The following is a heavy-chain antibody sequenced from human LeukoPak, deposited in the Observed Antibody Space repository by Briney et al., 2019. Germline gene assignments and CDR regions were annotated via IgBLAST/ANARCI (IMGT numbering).Heavy chain of an antibody. Sequence: GGSLRLSCAASGFTFSNYWMTWVRQAPGKGLEWVANIKHDGSEDYYLDSVKGRFTISRDNAKNSLYLQMNSLRAEDTAVYYCAREIVDTATDYYYYYMDVWGKGTTVTVSS. J-gene: IGHJ6*03. CDR1: GFTFSNYW. CDR3: AREIVDTATDYYYYYMDV. D-gene: IGHD5-18*01. CDR2: IKHDGSED. V-gene: IGHV3-7*01.